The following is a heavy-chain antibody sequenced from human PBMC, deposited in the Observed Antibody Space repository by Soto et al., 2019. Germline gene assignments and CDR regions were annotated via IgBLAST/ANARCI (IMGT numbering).Heavy chain of an antibody. CDR3: ARGYCSSTSCLYYYYYYGMDV. CDR1: GYTFTSYG. D-gene: IGHD2-2*01. J-gene: IGHJ6*02. CDR2: ISAYNGNT. Sequence: GASVKVSCKASGYTFTSYGISWVRQAPGQGLEWMGWISAYNGNTNYAQKLQGRVTMTTDTSTSTAYMELRSLRSDDTAVYYCARGYCSSTSCLYYYYYYGMDVWGQGTTVTVS. V-gene: IGHV1-18*01.